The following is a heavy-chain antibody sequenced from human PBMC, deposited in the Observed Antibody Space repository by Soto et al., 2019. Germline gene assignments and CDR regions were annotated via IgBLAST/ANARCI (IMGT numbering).Heavy chain of an antibody. CDR2: MNPNSGNT. CDR1: GYTFTSCD. D-gene: IGHD4-17*01. Sequence: ASVKVSCKASGYTFTSCDINWVRQATGQGLEWMGWMNPNSGNTGYAQKFQGRVTMTRNTSISTAYMELSSLRSEDTAVYYCARAGGDDYYYGMDVWGRGTKVTVSS. V-gene: IGHV1-8*01. J-gene: IGHJ6*02. CDR3: ARAGGDDYYYGMDV.